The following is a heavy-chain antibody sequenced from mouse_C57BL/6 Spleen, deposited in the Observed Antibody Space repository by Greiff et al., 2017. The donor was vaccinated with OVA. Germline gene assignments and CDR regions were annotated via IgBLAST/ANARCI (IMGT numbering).Heavy chain of an antibody. CDR2: IYPGDGDT. Sequence: LEESGPELVKPGASVKISCKASGYAFSSSWMNWVKQRPGKGLEWIGRIYPGDGDTNYNGKFKGKATLTADKSSSTAYMQLSSLTSEDSAVYFCARSNQGDYYAMDYWGQGTSVTVSS. J-gene: IGHJ4*01. V-gene: IGHV1-82*01. CDR1: GYAFSSSW. CDR3: ARSNQGDYYAMDY.